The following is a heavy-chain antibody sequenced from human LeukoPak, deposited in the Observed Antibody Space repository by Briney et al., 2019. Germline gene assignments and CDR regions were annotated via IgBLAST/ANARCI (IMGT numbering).Heavy chain of an antibody. CDR2: INPSGGST. CDR3: ARAYYYGSGTSSYYFDY. J-gene: IGHJ4*02. CDR1: GYTFTSYY. Sequence: GASVKVSCKASGYTFTSYYMHWVRQAPGQGLEWMGIINPSGGSTSYAQKFQGRVTITADKSTSTAYMELSSLRSEDAAVYYCARAYYYGSGTSSYYFDYWGQGTLDTVSS. V-gene: IGHV1-46*01. D-gene: IGHD3-10*01.